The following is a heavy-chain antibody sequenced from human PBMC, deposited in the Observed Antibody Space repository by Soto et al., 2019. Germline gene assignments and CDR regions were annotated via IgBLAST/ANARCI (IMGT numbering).Heavy chain of an antibody. V-gene: IGHV4-34*01. CDR2: INHSGST. Sequence: QVQLQQWGAGLLKPSETLSLTCAVYGGSFSGYYWSWIRQPPGKGLEWIGEINHSGSTNYNPSLRSRVTISVDTSKNQFSLKLSSVTAADTAVYYCARDRALLLWFGPGGMDVWGQGTTVTVSS. J-gene: IGHJ6*02. D-gene: IGHD3-10*01. CDR1: GGSFSGYY. CDR3: ARDRALLLWFGPGGMDV.